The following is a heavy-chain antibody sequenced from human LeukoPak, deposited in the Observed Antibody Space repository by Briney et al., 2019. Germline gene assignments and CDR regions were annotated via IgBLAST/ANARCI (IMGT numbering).Heavy chain of an antibody. D-gene: IGHD6-13*01. CDR2: IYYSGTT. CDR3: ARGVYIAAAQYAY. CDR1: GGSISSYY. V-gene: IGHV4-59*01. Sequence: PSETLSLTCTVPGGSISSYYWSWIRQPPGKGLEWIGYIYYSGTTNYNPSLKSRVTISVDTSKNQFSLKLSSVTAADTAVYYCARGVYIAAAQYAYWGQGTLVTVSS. J-gene: IGHJ4*02.